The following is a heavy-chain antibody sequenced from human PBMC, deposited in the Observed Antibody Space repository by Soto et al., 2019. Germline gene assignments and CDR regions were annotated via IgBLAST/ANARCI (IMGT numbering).Heavy chain of an antibody. CDR1: GFTFSSYA. J-gene: IGHJ4*02. CDR3: AKDMGTYYDYVWGSYRKGY. V-gene: IGHV3-23*01. Sequence: EVQLLESGGGLVQPGGSLRLSCAASGFTFSSYAMSWVRQAPGKGLEWVSAISGSGGSTYYADSVKGRFTISRDNSKTTLYLQMNSLRAEDTAVYYCAKDMGTYYDYVWGSYRKGYWGQGTLVTVSS. CDR2: ISGSGGST. D-gene: IGHD3-16*02.